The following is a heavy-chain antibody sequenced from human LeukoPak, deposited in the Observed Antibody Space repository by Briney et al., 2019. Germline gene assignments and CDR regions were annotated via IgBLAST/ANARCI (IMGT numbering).Heavy chain of an antibody. CDR1: GFTFDDYA. CDR3: AKEAGSS. V-gene: IGHV3-9*01. J-gene: IGHJ4*02. D-gene: IGHD6-19*01. Sequence: GGSLRLSCAASGFTFDDYAMHWVRQAPGKGLEWVSGISWNSGSIVYADSVKGRFTISRDNAKNSLHLQMNSLRAEDTALYYCAKEAGSSWGQGTLVTVSS. CDR2: ISWNSGSI.